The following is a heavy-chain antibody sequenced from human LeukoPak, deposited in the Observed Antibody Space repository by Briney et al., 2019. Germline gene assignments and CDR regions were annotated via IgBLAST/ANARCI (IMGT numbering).Heavy chain of an antibody. J-gene: IGHJ4*02. CDR3: ARQGHLYYFDY. CDR1: GGSISSSSYY. Sequence: SETLSLTCTVSGGSISSSSYYWGWIRQPPGKGLEWIGSIYYSGSTYHNPSPKSRVTISVDTSKNQFSLKLSSVTAADTAVYYCARQGHLYYFDYWGQGTLVTVSS. CDR2: IYYSGST. V-gene: IGHV4-39*01.